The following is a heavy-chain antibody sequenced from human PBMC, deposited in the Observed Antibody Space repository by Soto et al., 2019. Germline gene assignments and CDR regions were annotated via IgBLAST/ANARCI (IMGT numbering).Heavy chain of an antibody. Sequence: QVQLQESGPGLVKPSGTLSLTCAVSGGSISSSNWWSWVRQPPGKGLDWIGEISHSGSTNYNPSLKSRVTISVAKSQTQFSLKLSSVTAADTAVYYCARSTRSGTTFDYWRQGALVTVSS. CDR1: GGSISSSNW. J-gene: IGHJ4*02. V-gene: IGHV4-4*02. D-gene: IGHD4-17*01. CDR3: ARSTRSGTTFDY. CDR2: ISHSGST.